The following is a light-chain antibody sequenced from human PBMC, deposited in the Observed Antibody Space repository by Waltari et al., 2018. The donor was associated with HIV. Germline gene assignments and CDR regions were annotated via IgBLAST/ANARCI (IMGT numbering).Light chain of an antibody. V-gene: IGLV1-51*01. CDR2: DNN. CDR1: SSNLGNNS. J-gene: IGLJ1*01. Sequence: QSVLTHPPSVSAAPGQKVPISCPGRSSNLGNNSVSWYQQLPGTAPKLLIYDNNKRPSGIPDRFSGSKSGTSATLGITGLQTGDEADYYCGTWDSSLSASYVFGTGTKVTVL. CDR3: GTWDSSLSASYV.